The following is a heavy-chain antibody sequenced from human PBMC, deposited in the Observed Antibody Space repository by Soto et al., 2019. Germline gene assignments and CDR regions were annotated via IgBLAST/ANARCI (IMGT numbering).Heavy chain of an antibody. CDR3: ARVNYYGSGSYEDFFYYYGLDV. Sequence: QVQLVQSGAEVKKPGASVKVSCKASGYTFSTYDINWVRQAPGQGLEWMGWMNPNSGDTGYAQKFLGRVTMPRASSIRTVYMELSSLSSEDTAVYYCARVNYYGSGSYEDFFYYYGLDVWGQGTTVTVSS. D-gene: IGHD3-10*01. CDR1: GYTFSTYD. J-gene: IGHJ6*02. V-gene: IGHV1-8*01. CDR2: MNPNSGDT.